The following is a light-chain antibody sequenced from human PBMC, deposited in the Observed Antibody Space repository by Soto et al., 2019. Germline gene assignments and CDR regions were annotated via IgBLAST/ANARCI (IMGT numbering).Light chain of an antibody. Sequence: DIVLTQSPATLSLSPGERATLSCRASQSVGSYLAWYQQKPGQAPRLLIYDAFNRATGIPARFSGGGSGTDFTLTISSLEPEDFAVYYCQQRSIWPLTFGGGTKVEIK. CDR1: QSVGSY. CDR3: QQRSIWPLT. CDR2: DAF. J-gene: IGKJ4*01. V-gene: IGKV3-11*01.